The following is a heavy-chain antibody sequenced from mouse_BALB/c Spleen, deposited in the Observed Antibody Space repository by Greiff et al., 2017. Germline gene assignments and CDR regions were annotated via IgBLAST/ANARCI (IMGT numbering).Heavy chain of an antibody. Sequence: QVQLKESGPGILQPSQTLSLTCSFSGFSLSTSGIGVSWIRQPSGKGLEWLAHIYWDDAKRYNPSLKSRLTISKDTSSNQVFLKITSVDTADTATYDCARDYYGSTYYFDYWGQGTTVTVSS. V-gene: IGHV8-12*01. CDR2: IYWDDAK. D-gene: IGHD1-1*01. CDR3: ARDYYGSTYYFDY. CDR1: GFSLSTSGIG. J-gene: IGHJ2*01.